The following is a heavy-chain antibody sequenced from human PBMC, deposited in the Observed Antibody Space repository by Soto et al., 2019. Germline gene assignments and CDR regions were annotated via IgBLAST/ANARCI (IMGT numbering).Heavy chain of an antibody. J-gene: IGHJ6*02. Sequence: GGSLRLSCAASGFTVSSNYMSWVRQAPGKGLEWVSVIYSGGSTYYADSVKGRFTISRDNSKNTLYLQMNSLRAEDTAVYYCARDRGFLEWLPIGPKDDYYYYGMDVWGQGTTVTVSS. V-gene: IGHV3-53*01. CDR2: IYSGGST. D-gene: IGHD3-3*01. CDR1: GFTVSSNY. CDR3: ARDRGFLEWLPIGPKDDYYYYGMDV.